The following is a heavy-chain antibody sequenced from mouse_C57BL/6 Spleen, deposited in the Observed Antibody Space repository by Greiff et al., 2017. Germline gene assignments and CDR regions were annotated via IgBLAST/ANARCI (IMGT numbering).Heavy chain of an antibody. J-gene: IGHJ1*03. CDR1: GFNIKDYY. V-gene: IGHV14-4*01. CDR2: IAPENGDT. Sequence: VQLQQSGAELVRPGASVRLSCTASGFNIKDYYMHWVKQRPEQGLAWIGRIAPENGDTEYASKCHGNAAIAADISSNTAYLQLISLKAEDTSVYYCNTPITTIVATYFDVWGTGTTVTVSS. CDR3: NTPITTIVATYFDV. D-gene: IGHD1-1*01.